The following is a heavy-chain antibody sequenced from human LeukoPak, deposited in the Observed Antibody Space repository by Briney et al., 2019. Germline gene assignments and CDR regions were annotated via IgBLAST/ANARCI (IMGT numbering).Heavy chain of an antibody. D-gene: IGHD3-22*01. CDR1: GGSISSGGYY. CDR3: ARGDYDSSGYYYDY. J-gene: IGHJ4*02. Sequence: SETLSLTCTVSGGSISSGGYYWSWIRQYPGKGLEWIGYIYYSGSTYYNPSLKSRVTISVDTSKNQFSLKLSSVTAADTAVYYCARGDYDSSGYYYDYWGQGTLVTVSS. CDR2: IYYSGST. V-gene: IGHV4-31*03.